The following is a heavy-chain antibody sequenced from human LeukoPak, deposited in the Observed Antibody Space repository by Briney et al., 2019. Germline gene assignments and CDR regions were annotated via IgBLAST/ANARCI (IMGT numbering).Heavy chain of an antibody. D-gene: IGHD5-12*01. V-gene: IGHV3-21*01. CDR3: ASNVDIVATSPADY. CDR1: GFTFSSYS. Sequence: RTGGSLRLSCAASGFTFSSYSMNWVRQAPGKGLEWVSSISSSSSYIYYADSVKGRFTISRDNAKNSLYLQMNSLRAEDTAVYYCASNVDIVATSPADYWGQGTLVTVSS. CDR2: ISSSSSYI. J-gene: IGHJ4*02.